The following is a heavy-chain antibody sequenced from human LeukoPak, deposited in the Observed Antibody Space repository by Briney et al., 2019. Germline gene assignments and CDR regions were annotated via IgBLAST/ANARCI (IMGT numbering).Heavy chain of an antibody. CDR1: GASISNYY. D-gene: IGHD5-24*01. J-gene: IGHJ4*02. CDR2: IDNSGST. CDR3: ARHGGGYSFDH. Sequence: SETLSLTCSVSGASISNYYWSWIRQPPGKGLEWIGYIDNSGSTNYSPSLKSRVTMSIDTSKNQFSLNLSSVTAADTAVYYWARHGGGYSFDHWGQGTLVTVSS. V-gene: IGHV4-59*08.